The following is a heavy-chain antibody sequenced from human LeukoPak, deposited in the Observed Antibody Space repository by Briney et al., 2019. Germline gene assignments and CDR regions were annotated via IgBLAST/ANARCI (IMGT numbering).Heavy chain of an antibody. Sequence: GGSLRLSCAASGFTFSSYAMSWVRQAPGEGLEWVSAISGSGGSTYYADSVKGRFTISRDNSKNTLYLQMNSLRAEDTAVYYCAKDVRASGSPYFDYWGQGTLVTVSS. V-gene: IGHV3-23*01. J-gene: IGHJ4*02. CDR2: ISGSGGST. D-gene: IGHD3-22*01. CDR3: AKDVRASGSPYFDY. CDR1: GFTFSSYA.